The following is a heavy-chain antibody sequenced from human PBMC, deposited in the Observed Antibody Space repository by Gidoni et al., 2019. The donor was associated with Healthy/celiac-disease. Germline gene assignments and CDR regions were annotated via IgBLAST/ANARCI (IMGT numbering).Heavy chain of an antibody. Sequence: QVQLVQPGAEVKKSGASVKVYCKASGYTFTCYYMHWVRQAPGQGLEWMGWINPNSGGTNCAQKFQGRVTMTRDTSISTADMELSRLRSDDTAVYYCARGSRAAELDYWGQGTLVTVSS. D-gene: IGHD2-15*01. V-gene: IGHV1-2*02. CDR2: INPNSGGT. CDR1: GYTFTCYY. J-gene: IGHJ4*02. CDR3: ARGSRAAELDY.